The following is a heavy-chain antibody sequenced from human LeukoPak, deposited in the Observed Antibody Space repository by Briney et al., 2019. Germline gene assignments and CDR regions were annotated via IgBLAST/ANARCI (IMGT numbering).Heavy chain of an antibody. CDR1: GFTFSSYW. CDR2: INSDGSST. CDR3: ATGFFYYYYMDV. J-gene: IGHJ6*03. Sequence: GGSLRLSCAASGFTFSSYWMHWVCQAPGKGLVWVSRINSDGSSTSYADSVKGRFTISRDNAKNTLYLQMNSLRAEDTAVYYCATGFFYYYYMDVWGKGTTVT. D-gene: IGHD3-3*01. V-gene: IGHV3-74*01.